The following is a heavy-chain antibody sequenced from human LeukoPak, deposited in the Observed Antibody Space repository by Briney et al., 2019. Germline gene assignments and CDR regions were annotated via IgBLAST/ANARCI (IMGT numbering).Heavy chain of an antibody. J-gene: IGHJ2*01. V-gene: IGHV3-30-3*01. CDR1: GFTFSSYA. CDR2: ISYDGSNK. D-gene: IGHD4-17*01. Sequence: GGSLRLSCAASGFTFSSYAMHWVRQAPGKGLEWVAVISYDGSNKYYADSVKGRFTISRDNSKNTLYLQMNSLRVEDTAVYYCARDPTVTTSDWYFDLWGRGTLVTVSS. CDR3: ARDPTVTTSDWYFDL.